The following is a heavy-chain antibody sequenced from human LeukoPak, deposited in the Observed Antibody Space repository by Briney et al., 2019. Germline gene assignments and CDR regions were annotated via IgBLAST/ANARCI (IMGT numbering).Heavy chain of an antibody. CDR2: ISYDGSNK. CDR3: ASRIAADY. V-gene: IGHV3-30-3*01. D-gene: IGHD6-13*01. CDR1: GLTFSSYA. J-gene: IGHJ4*02. Sequence: GGSLRLSCAASGLTFSSYAMHWVRQAPGKGLEWVAVISYDGSNKYYADSVKGRFTISRDNAKNSLYLQMNGLRAEDTAVYYCASRIAADYWGQGTLVTASS.